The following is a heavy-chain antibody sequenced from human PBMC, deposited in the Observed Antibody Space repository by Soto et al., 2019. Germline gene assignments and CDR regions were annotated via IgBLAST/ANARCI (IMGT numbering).Heavy chain of an antibody. Sequence: QVQLVQSGAEVKKPGSSVKVSCKASGGTFSSYTISWVRQAPGQGLEWMGRIIPTLGIANYAQKFQGRVTITADKSTSTAYMELSSLRSEDTAVYYCASGRGLRKFDYWGQGTLVTVSS. D-gene: IGHD3-16*01. CDR1: GGTFSSYT. CDR2: IIPTLGIA. J-gene: IGHJ4*02. CDR3: ASGRGLRKFDY. V-gene: IGHV1-69*02.